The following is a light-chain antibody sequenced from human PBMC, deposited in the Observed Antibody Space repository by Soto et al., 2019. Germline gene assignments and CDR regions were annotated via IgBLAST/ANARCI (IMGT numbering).Light chain of an antibody. CDR3: SSFAGSNNYV. V-gene: IGLV2-8*01. Sequence: QSVLTQPPSASGSPGQSVTISCTGTSSVVGGYNYVSWYQQHPGKAPKLMIYEVSKRPSGVPGRFSGSKSGNTASLTVSGLQAEDEADYYCSSFAGSNNYVFGIGTKVTVL. CDR1: SSVVGGYNY. J-gene: IGLJ1*01. CDR2: EVS.